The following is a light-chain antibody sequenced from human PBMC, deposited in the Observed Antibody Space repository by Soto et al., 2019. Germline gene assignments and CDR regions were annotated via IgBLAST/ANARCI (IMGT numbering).Light chain of an antibody. V-gene: IGLV2-11*01. Sequence: SALTQPRSVSGSPGQSVTISCTGTSSDVGGYHYVSWYQQHPGKAPKLMIYDVSKRPSGVPDRFSGSKSGNTASLTISGLQAEDEADYYCCSYAGSYKGYVFGTGTKVTVL. CDR3: CSYAGSYKGYV. CDR2: DVS. CDR1: SSDVGGYHY. J-gene: IGLJ1*01.